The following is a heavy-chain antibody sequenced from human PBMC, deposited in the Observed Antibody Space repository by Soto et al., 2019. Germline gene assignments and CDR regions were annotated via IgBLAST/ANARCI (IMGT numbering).Heavy chain of an antibody. CDR3: ARAYSGRLPRRADYYYAMDV. CDR2: ISWNGGSI. D-gene: IGHD2-15*01. V-gene: IGHV3-9*01. CDR1: GFTFDDYA. J-gene: IGHJ6*02. Sequence: EVQLVESGGGLVHPGRSLRLSCAASGFTFDDYAIHWVRQAPGKGLEWVSGISWNGGSIAYADSVKGRFTIYRDNAQKSLYLQMNNLRVEDTAIYYCARAYSGRLPRRADYYYAMDVWGRGTTVTVSS.